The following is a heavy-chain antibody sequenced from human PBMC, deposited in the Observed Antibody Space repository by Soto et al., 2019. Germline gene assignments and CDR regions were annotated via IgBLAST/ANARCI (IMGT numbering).Heavy chain of an antibody. J-gene: IGHJ3*02. CDR2: IYWDDDK. CDR1: GFSLSTSGVG. CDR3: AQCYDLLNAFDI. D-gene: IGHD5-12*01. V-gene: IGHV2-5*02. Sequence: SGPTLVNPTQTLTLTCTFSGFSLSTSGVGVGWIRQPPGKALEWLALIYWDDDKRYSPSLKSRLTITKDTSKNQVVLTMTNMDPLDKPTYSCAQCYDLLNAFDIWGQGTMVTVSS.